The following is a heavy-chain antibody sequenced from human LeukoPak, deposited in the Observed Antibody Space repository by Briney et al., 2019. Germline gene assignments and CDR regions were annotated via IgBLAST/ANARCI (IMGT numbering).Heavy chain of an antibody. D-gene: IGHD6-19*01. V-gene: IGHV3-23*01. CDR2: ISVSGDKT. CDR3: ATGTSGWHYFAS. Sequence: PGGSLRLSCAASGFTFSTYAMTWVRQVPGRGLEWVSVISVSGDKTFYADSVKGRFTISRDKSKNTLYLQINSLRVEDTAVYYCATGTSGWHYFASWGQGTLVTVSS. CDR1: GFTFSTYA. J-gene: IGHJ4*02.